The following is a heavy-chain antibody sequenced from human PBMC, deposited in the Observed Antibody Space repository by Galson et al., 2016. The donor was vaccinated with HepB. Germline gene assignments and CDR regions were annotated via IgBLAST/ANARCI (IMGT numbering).Heavy chain of an antibody. Sequence: LVKPTQTLTLTCTLSGFGLNTHGVGVAWIRQPPGKALEWLALVYWDGEERYNPSLKSRLTISRNTSKNQVVVTMTYMQPVDAGTYFCARRQVVSHTGFFDSGGQGALVTVSS. CDR2: VYWDGEE. CDR1: GFGLNTHGVG. J-gene: IGHJ4*02. V-gene: IGHV2-5*02. D-gene: IGHD5-12*01. CDR3: ARRQVVSHTGFFDS.